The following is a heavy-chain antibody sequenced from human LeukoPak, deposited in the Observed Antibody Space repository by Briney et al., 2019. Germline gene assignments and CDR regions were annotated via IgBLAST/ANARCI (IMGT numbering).Heavy chain of an antibody. J-gene: IGHJ4*02. D-gene: IGHD3-10*01. CDR3: ARSAMVRGGRYFDY. CDR1: GFTFSSYD. V-gene: IGHV3-13*01. CDR2: IGTAGDT. Sequence: GGSLRLSCAASGFTFSSYDMHWVRHATGKGLEWVSAIGTAGDTYYPGSVKGRFTISRENAKNSLYLQMNSLRAEDTAVYYCARSAMVRGGRYFDYWGQGTLVTVSS.